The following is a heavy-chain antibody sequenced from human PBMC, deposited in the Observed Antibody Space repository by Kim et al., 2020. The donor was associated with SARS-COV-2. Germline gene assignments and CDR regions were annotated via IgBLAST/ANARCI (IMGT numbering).Heavy chain of an antibody. Sequence: TNYNPSLKSRVTISVDTSKNQFSLKLSSVTAADTAVYYCARGGFTGGNSDWGQGTLVTVSS. D-gene: IGHD2-21*02. CDR2: T. J-gene: IGHJ4*02. V-gene: IGHV4-34*01. CDR3: ARGGFTGGNSD.